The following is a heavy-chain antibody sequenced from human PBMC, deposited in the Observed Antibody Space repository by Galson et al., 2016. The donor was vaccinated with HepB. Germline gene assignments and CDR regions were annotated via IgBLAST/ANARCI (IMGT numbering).Heavy chain of an antibody. CDR2: IYSGDYT. Sequence: SLRLSCAPSGFSVSNNYMNWVRQAPGKGLEWVSVIYSGDYTYYADSVKGRFTISRDISKNTLYLQMNRLRAEDTAVYYCARNRHCSGGSCYGAWGQGTLVTVSS. CDR1: GFSVSNNY. V-gene: IGHV3-53*01. CDR3: ARNRHCSGGSCYGA. D-gene: IGHD2-15*01. J-gene: IGHJ5*02.